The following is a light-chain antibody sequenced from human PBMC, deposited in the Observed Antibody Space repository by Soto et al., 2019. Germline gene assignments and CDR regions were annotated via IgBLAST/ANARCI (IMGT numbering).Light chain of an antibody. V-gene: IGKV3-20*01. Sequence: EIVLTQSPGTLSLSPGERATLSCRASQSVSSSYLAWYQQKPGQAPRLLIYGASSRATGIPDRFSGSGSGTDFTLTISRLEPEDFAVYYCQQYGNLRTFGQGTKVDIK. J-gene: IGKJ1*01. CDR2: GAS. CDR3: QQYGNLRT. CDR1: QSVSSSY.